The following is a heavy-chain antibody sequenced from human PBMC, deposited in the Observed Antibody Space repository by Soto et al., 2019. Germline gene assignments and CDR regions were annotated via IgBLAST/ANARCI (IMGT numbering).Heavy chain of an antibody. CDR1: GYTLTELS. D-gene: IGHD4-17*01. CDR3: ATVGGDYYYFDY. V-gene: IGHV1-24*01. Sequence: CKVSGYTLTELSMHWVRQAPGKGLEWMGGFDPEDGETIYAQKFQGRVTMTEDTSTDTAYMELSSLRSEDTAVYYCATVGGDYYYFDYWGQGTLVTVSS. J-gene: IGHJ4*02. CDR2: FDPEDGET.